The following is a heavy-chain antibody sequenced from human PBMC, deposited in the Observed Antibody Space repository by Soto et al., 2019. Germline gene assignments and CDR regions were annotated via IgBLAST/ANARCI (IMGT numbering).Heavy chain of an antibody. CDR1: GFTFSSYG. CDR3: AKVPELLYYYYGMDV. J-gene: IGHJ6*02. V-gene: IGHV3-30*18. Sequence: ESVGGVVQPGRSLRLSCAASGFTFSSYGMHWVRQAPGKGLEWVAVISYDGSNKYYADSVKGRFTISRDNSKNTLYLQMNSLRAEDTAVYYCAKVPELLYYYYGMDVWGQGTTVTVSS. D-gene: IGHD3-10*01. CDR2: ISYDGSNK.